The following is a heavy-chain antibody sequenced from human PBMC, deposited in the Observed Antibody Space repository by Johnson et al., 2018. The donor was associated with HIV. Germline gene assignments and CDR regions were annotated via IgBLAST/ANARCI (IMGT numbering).Heavy chain of an antibody. CDR1: GFTFSSNY. Sequence: VRLVESGGGVVQPGRSLRLSCAASGFTFSSNYMSWVRQAPGKGLEWVSVIYSGGSTYYADSVKGRFTISRDNSKNTLYLQMNSLRAEDTAVYYCARGGLLWFGHPADWGQGTMVTVSS. CDR3: ARGGLLWFGHPAD. D-gene: IGHD3-10*01. J-gene: IGHJ3*01. V-gene: IGHV3-66*01. CDR2: IYSGGST.